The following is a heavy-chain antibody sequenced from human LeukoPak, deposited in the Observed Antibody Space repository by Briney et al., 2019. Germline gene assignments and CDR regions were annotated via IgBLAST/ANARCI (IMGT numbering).Heavy chain of an antibody. CDR3: ARDRSFYYDSSGLPDAFDI. V-gene: IGHV3-11*01. Sequence: GGSLRLSCAASGFTFSDYYMSWIRQAPGKGLEGVSYISSSGSTIYYADSVKGRFTISRDNAKNSLYLQMNSLRAEDTAVYYCARDRSFYYDSSGLPDAFDIWGQGTMVTVSS. CDR1: GFTFSDYY. J-gene: IGHJ3*02. CDR2: ISSSGSTI. D-gene: IGHD3-22*01.